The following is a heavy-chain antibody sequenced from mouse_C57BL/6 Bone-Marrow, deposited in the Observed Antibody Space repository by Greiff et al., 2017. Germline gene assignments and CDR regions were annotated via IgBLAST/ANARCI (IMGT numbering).Heavy chain of an antibody. CDR2: ISYSGST. CDR1: GYSITSGYD. CDR3: ARGDYEPFAY. D-gene: IGHD2-4*01. V-gene: IGHV3-1*01. Sequence: EVQLQESGPGMVKPSQSLSLTCTVTGYSITSGYDWHWIRHFPGNKLEWMGYISYSGSTNYNPSLKSRISITPDTSKNHFFLKLNSVTTEDTATYYCARGDYEPFAYWGQGTLVTASA. J-gene: IGHJ3*01.